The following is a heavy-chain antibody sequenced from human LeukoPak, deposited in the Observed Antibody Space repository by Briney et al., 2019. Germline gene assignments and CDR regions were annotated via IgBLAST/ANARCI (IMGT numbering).Heavy chain of an antibody. Sequence: SETLSLTCAVYGGSFSGYYWSWIRQPPGKGLEWIGEINHSGSTNYNPSLKSRVTILVDKSKNQFSLKLSSVTAADTAVYYCAKESRRGWRYYFDYWGQGTLVTVSS. J-gene: IGHJ4*02. CDR1: GGSFSGYY. D-gene: IGHD2-15*01. CDR3: AKESRRGWRYYFDY. CDR2: INHSGST. V-gene: IGHV4-34*01.